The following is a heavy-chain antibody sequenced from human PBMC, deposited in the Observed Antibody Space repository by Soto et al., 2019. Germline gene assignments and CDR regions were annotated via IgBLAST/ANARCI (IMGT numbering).Heavy chain of an antibody. CDR1: GFTFSSYG. J-gene: IGHJ6*02. Sequence: QVQLVESGGGVVQPARSLRLSCAASGFTFSSYGMHWVRQAPGKGLGWVAVISYDGSNKYYADSVKGRFTISRDNSKNTLYLQMTSLRAADTAVYYCAKDRRPNSYYGMDVWGQGTTVTVSS. CDR2: ISYDGSNK. D-gene: IGHD6-25*01. CDR3: AKDRRPNSYYGMDV. V-gene: IGHV3-30*18.